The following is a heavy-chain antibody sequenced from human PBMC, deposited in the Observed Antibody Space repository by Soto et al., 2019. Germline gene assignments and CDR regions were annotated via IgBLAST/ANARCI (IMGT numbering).Heavy chain of an antibody. D-gene: IGHD3-10*01. CDR2: TYYRSKWYN. CDR3: ARHGFGELPRPQYYFDY. CDR1: GDRVSSNSAA. J-gene: IGHJ4*02. Sequence: KQSQTLSLTCAISGDRVSSNSAAWNWIRQSPSRGLEWLGRTYYRSKWYNDYAVSVKSRITINPDTSKNQFSLQLNSVTPEDTAVYYCARHGFGELPRPQYYFDYWGQGTLVTVSS. V-gene: IGHV6-1*01.